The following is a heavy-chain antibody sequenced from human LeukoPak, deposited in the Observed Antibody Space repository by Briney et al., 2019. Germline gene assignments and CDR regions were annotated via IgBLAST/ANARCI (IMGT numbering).Heavy chain of an antibody. D-gene: IGHD2-15*01. Sequence: ASVKVSCKASGYTFTSYYMHWVRQAPGQGLEWMGITNPSGGSTSYAQKFQGRVTMTRDTSTSTVYMELSSLRSEDTAVYYCARDPSRYCSGGSCYGSLDYWGQGTLVTVSS. J-gene: IGHJ4*02. CDR2: TNPSGGST. CDR3: ARDPSRYCSGGSCYGSLDY. CDR1: GYTFTSYY. V-gene: IGHV1-46*01.